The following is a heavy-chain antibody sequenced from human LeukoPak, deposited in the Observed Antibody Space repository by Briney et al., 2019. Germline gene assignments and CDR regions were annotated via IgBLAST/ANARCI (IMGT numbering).Heavy chain of an antibody. CDR2: MNPNSGNT. Sequence: GASVKVSCKASGYTFTSYDINWVRQATGQGLEWMGWMNPNSGNTGYAQKFQGRVTMTRNTSISTAYMELSSLRSEDTAVYYCARGWSGYDLYYYGMDFWGEGTTVTVSS. CDR1: GYTFTSYD. CDR3: ARGWSGYDLYYYGMDF. V-gene: IGHV1-8*01. D-gene: IGHD5-12*01. J-gene: IGHJ6*01.